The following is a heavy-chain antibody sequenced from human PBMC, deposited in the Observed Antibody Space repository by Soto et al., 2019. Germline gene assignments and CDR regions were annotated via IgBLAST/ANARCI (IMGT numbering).Heavy chain of an antibody. D-gene: IGHD3-10*01. CDR2: ISFDGSTE. Sequence: QVQLVESGGGVVQPGRSLRLSCAASGFTFISYAMHWVRQAPGKGLEWVAVISFDGSTEYYADSVKGRFTISRDNSKDTVYLQMNSLRSEETAVYYCARSSHGWGSYTHFYYGLDVWGQGTTVTVSS. CDR3: ARSSHGWGSYTHFYYGLDV. V-gene: IGHV3-30-3*01. CDR1: GFTFISYA. J-gene: IGHJ6*02.